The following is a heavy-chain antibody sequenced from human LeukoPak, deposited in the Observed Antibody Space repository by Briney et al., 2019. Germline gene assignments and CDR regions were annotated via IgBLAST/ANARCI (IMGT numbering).Heavy chain of an antibody. CDR3: ATDPRYNWNDGNY. V-gene: IGHV1-8*01. CDR2: MSPNSGNT. J-gene: IGHJ4*02. CDR1: GYTFTSYD. Sequence: ASVKVSCKASGYTFTSYDINWVRQATGQGLEWMGWMSPNSGNTGYAQKFQGRVTMTRDTSISTAYMELSSLRSEDTAVYYCATDPRYNWNDGNYWGQGTLVTVSS. D-gene: IGHD1-1*01.